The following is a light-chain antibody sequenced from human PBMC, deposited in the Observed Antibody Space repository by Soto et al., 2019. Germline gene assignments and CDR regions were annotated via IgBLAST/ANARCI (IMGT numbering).Light chain of an antibody. J-gene: IGKJ5*01. Sequence: IQLNQSPSSMSASVGDRAPITCRASQGISRYLAWYQQKPGKAPKLLIYVASTLQSGVPSRFSGSGSGTDFTLTIRSLQPEEFATYYCQQFNSYPLTFGQGTRVEIK. CDR3: QQFNSYPLT. CDR2: VAS. CDR1: QGISRY. V-gene: IGKV1-9*01.